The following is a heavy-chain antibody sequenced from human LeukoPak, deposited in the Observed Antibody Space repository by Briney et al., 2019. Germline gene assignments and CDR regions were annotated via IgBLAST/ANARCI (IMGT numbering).Heavy chain of an antibody. D-gene: IGHD5-18*01. CDR3: ARLRGQLWIYPYYYYYMDV. J-gene: IGHJ6*03. Sequence: GASVKVSCKVSGYTFTSYYMHWVRQAPGQGLEWMGIINPSGGSTSYAQKFQGRVTMTRDTSTSTVYMELSSLRSEDTAVYYCARLRGQLWIYPYYYYYMDVWGKGTTVTISS. CDR1: GYTFTSYY. V-gene: IGHV1-46*01. CDR2: INPSGGST.